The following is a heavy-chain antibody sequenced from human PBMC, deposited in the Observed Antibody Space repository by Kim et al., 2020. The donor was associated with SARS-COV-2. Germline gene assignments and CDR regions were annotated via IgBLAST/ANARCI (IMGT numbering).Heavy chain of an antibody. V-gene: IGHV3-7*01. CDR1: GFTFSSYW. D-gene: IGHD3-3*01. CDR3: ARDANLYDFWRGWRGNYYVYDVDV. CDR2: IKQDGSEK. Sequence: GGSLRLSCAASGFTFSSYWMSWVRQAPGKGLEWVANIKQDGSEKYYVDSVKGRFTISRDNAKNSLYLQMNSLRAEDTAVYYCARDANLYDFWRGWRGNYYVYDVDVSVQWTMLTVS. J-gene: IGHJ6*02.